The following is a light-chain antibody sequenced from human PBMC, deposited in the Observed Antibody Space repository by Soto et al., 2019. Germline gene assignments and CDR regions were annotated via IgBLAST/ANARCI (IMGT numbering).Light chain of an antibody. J-gene: IGLJ1*01. CDR3: AAWDDSLNGHV. V-gene: IGLV1-44*01. CDR2: SNN. CDR1: SSNIGSNT. Sequence: QSVLTQPPSASGTPGQRVTISCSGSSSNIGSNTVNWYQQLPGTAPKLLIYSNNQRPSGVPARFSGSKSGTSASLAISGLQSEDEADYYCAAWDDSLNGHVFGTGTKLTVL.